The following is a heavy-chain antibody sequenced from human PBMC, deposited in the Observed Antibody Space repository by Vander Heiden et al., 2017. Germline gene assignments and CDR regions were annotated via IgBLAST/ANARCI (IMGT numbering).Heavy chain of an antibody. V-gene: IGHV3-74*01. CDR2: MNSDGSTT. CDR3: ARAGFFRFDY. Sequence: EVQLVESGGVLVQPGGSLRLPCVDSGFTFSSCWMHWVRQAPGTGLVWLSRMNSDGSTTDYADSVKGRFTISRDNAKNTLYLQMNGLRAEDTAVYYCARAGFFRFDYWGQGILVTVSS. D-gene: IGHD3-3*01. J-gene: IGHJ4*02. CDR1: GFTFSSCW.